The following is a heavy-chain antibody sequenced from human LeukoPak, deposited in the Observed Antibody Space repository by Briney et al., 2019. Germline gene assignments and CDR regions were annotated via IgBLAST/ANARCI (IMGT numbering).Heavy chain of an antibody. J-gene: IGHJ4*02. Sequence: SVKVSCKASGGTFSSYAISWVRQAPGQGLESMGGIIPIFGTANYAQKFQGRVTITADESTSTAYMELSSLTSEDTAVYYCARDAFYGDYSYFDSWGQGTLVTVSS. CDR1: GGTFSSYA. V-gene: IGHV1-69*01. D-gene: IGHD4-17*01. CDR3: ARDAFYGDYSYFDS. CDR2: IIPIFGTA.